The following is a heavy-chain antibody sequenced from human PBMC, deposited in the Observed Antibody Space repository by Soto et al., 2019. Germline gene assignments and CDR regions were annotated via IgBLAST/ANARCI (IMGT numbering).Heavy chain of an antibody. J-gene: IGHJ5*02. Sequence: QITLKESGPTLVKPTQTLTLTCTFSGFSLSTSGVGVGWIRQPPGKALEWLALIYWNDDKRYSPSLKSRLTITKDTSKNQVVLTMTNMDPVDTATYYCAHRRTGITGTTDWIDPWGQGTLVTVSS. V-gene: IGHV2-5*01. D-gene: IGHD1-20*01. CDR2: IYWNDDK. CDR1: GFSLSTSGVG. CDR3: AHRRTGITGTTDWIDP.